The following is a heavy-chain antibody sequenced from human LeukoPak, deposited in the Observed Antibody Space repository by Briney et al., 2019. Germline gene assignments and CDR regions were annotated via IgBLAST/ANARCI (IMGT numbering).Heavy chain of an antibody. Sequence: ASVKVSCKASGYTFTGSYMHWVRQVSGQGLEWMGWMNPNSGGTNYAQKFQGRVTMTRDTSISTAYMELSNLRSDDTAMYYCARDQSGSGDWGQGTQVTVSS. CDR2: MNPNSGGT. J-gene: IGHJ4*02. V-gene: IGHV1-2*02. CDR1: GYTFTGSY. CDR3: ARDQSGSGD. D-gene: IGHD6-25*01.